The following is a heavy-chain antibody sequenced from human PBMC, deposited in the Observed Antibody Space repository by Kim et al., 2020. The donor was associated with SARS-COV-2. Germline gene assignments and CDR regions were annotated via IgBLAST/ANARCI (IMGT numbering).Heavy chain of an antibody. Sequence: SETLSLTCAVYGGSFSGYYWSWIRQPPGKGLEWIGEINHSGSTNYNPSLKSRVTISVDTTKNQFSLKLSSVTAADTAVYYCARGKRGITMVRGVPYKHSYYYYGMDVWGQGTTVTVSS. CDR2: INHSGST. V-gene: IGHV4-34*01. CDR1: GGSFSGYY. D-gene: IGHD3-10*01. CDR3: ARGKRGITMVRGVPYKHSYYYYGMDV. J-gene: IGHJ6*02.